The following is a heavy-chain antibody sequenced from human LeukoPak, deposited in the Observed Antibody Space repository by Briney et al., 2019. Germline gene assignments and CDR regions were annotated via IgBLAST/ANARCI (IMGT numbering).Heavy chain of an antibody. CDR2: INPNSGGT. J-gene: IGHJ5*02. D-gene: IGHD6-13*01. CDR3: ARDGLIAAAGTNWFDP. V-gene: IGHV1-2*02. Sequence: ASVKVSCKASGYTFTSYGISWVRQAPGQGLEWMGWINPNSGGTNYAQKFQGRVTMTRDTSISTAYMELSRLRSDDTAVYYCARDGLIAAAGTNWFDPWGQGTLVTVSS. CDR1: GYTFTSYG.